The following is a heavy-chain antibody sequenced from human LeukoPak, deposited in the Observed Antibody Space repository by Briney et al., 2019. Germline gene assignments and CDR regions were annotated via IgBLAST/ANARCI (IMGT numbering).Heavy chain of an antibody. Sequence: GGSLRLSCAASGFTFSSYSMNWVRQAPGKGLEWVSSISSSSSYIYYADSVKGRFTISRDNAKNSLYLQMNSLRAEDTAVYYRAKALVSGLTYYYDSSGYAFGYWGQGTLVTVSS. CDR3: AKALVSGLTYYYDSSGYAFGY. V-gene: IGHV3-21*01. CDR1: GFTFSSYS. D-gene: IGHD3-22*01. J-gene: IGHJ4*02. CDR2: ISSSSSYI.